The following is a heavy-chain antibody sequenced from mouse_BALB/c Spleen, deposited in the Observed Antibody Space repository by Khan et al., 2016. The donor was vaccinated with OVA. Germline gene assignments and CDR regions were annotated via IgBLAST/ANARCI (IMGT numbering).Heavy chain of an antibody. D-gene: IGHD2-2*01. V-gene: IGHV5-9-3*01. CDR1: GFSFSSYA. J-gene: IGHJ4*01. CDR2: ISTGGHYT. Sequence: EVELVESGGGLVKPGGSLKLSCSASGFSFSSYAMSWVRQTPEKRLEWVATISTGGHYTFYSDSVKGRFTISRDNAKNTLYLQMSSLRSECRAMYYCARSLVDYHAMDYWGQGTAVTVAS. CDR3: ARSLVDYHAMDY.